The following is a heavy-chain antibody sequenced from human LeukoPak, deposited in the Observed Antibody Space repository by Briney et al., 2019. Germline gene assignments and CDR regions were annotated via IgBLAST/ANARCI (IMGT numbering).Heavy chain of an antibody. J-gene: IGHJ4*02. Sequence: GGSLRLSCAASGLIFSTYRMNWARQAPGKGLEWLSYISSGSNTIFYADSVKGRFTICRDNDKNPLFLQVNSLRDEDTAVYYCARGSYYAPYYFDYWGQGTLVTVSS. D-gene: IGHD1-26*01. CDR2: ISSGSNTI. CDR1: GLIFSTYR. CDR3: ARGSYYAPYYFDY. V-gene: IGHV3-48*02.